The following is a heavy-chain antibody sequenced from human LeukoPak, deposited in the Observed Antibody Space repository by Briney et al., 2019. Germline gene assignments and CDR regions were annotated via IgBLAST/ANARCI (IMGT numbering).Heavy chain of an antibody. D-gene: IGHD1-14*01. CDR1: GFNFNDYD. CDR2: INWNSVHI. V-gene: IGHV3-9*01. Sequence: GWSLRLSCAAYGFNFNDYDINWVRQVPGKGLEWVSGINWNSVHIGYADSVKGRFTIFRDNAQRSVHLQMFSLRPEDTAVYYCSTSRPDRFIDSWGQGTLVTVST. J-gene: IGHJ4*02. CDR3: STSRPDRFIDS.